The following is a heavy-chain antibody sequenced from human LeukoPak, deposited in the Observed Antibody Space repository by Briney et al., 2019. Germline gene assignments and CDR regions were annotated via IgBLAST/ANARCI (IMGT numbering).Heavy chain of an antibody. CDR1: GGSISSYY. CDR2: IYYSGST. CDR3: ARDHNFGVVSGGLGFDP. D-gene: IGHD3-3*01. J-gene: IGHJ5*02. Sequence: KPSETLSLTCTVSGGSISSYYWSWIRQPPGKGLEWIGYIYYSGSTNHNPSLKSRVTISVDTSKNQFSLKLSSVTAADTAVYYCARDHNFGVVSGGLGFDPWGQGTLVTVSS. V-gene: IGHV4-59*01.